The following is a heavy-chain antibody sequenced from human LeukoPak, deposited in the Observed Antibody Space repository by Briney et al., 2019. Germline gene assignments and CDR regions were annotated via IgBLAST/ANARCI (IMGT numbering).Heavy chain of an antibody. CDR3: AKTLDSSSWYWFDP. CDR2: ISGSGGST. Sequence: GGSLRLSCAASGFTFSSYAMSWVRQAPGKGLEWVSAISGSGGSTYYADSVKGRFTISRDNSKNTPYLQMNSLRAEDTAVYYCAKTLDSSSWYWFDPWGQGTLVTVSS. V-gene: IGHV3-23*01. J-gene: IGHJ5*02. CDR1: GFTFSSYA. D-gene: IGHD6-13*01.